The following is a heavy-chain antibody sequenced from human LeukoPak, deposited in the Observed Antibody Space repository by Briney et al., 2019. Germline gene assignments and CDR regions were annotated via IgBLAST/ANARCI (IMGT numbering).Heavy chain of an antibody. CDR3: ATDSYDST. CDR1: GFTFSNTW. Sequence: GGSLRLSCATSGFTFSNTWMNWVRQAPGKGLEWVGRIRSNSDGGTIDYAAPVKGRFTLSRDDSKTTLYLQMNSLQTEDTAVYYCATDSYDSTWGQGTLVTVSS. D-gene: IGHD3-22*01. CDR2: IRSNSDGGTI. V-gene: IGHV3-15*07. J-gene: IGHJ5*02.